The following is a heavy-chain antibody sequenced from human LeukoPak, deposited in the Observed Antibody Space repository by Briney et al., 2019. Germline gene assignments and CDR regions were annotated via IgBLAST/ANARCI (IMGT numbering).Heavy chain of an antibody. D-gene: IGHD6-19*01. J-gene: IGHJ4*02. CDR3: ARDEGGWYSAGDY. CDR2: ISYDGSNK. CDR1: GFTFSSYA. Sequence: PGGSLRLSCAASGFTFSSYAMHWVRQAPGKGLGWVAVISYDGSNKYYADSVKGRFTISRDNSKNTLYLQMNSLRAEDTAVYYCARDEGGWYSAGDYWGQGTLVTVSS. V-gene: IGHV3-30-3*01.